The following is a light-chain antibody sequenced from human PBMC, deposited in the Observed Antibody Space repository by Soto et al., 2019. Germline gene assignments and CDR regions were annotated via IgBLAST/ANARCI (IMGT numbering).Light chain of an antibody. J-gene: IGLJ2*01. CDR2: DVS. CDR1: SSDVGGYNY. Sequence: QSALTQPASVSGSPGQSITISCTGTSSDVGGYNYVSWYQQHPGNAPKLMIYDVSNRPSGVSNRFSGSKSGNTASLTISGLQAEDEADYYCSSYTSSSTQVFGGGTKVTVL. CDR3: SSYTSSSTQV. V-gene: IGLV2-14*01.